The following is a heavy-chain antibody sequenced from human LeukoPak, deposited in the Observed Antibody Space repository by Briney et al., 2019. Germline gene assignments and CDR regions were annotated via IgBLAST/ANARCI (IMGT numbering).Heavy chain of an antibody. J-gene: IGHJ4*02. CDR2: ISGRGANT. Sequence: GGSLRLSCAASGFSFSNYAMSWVRQAPGKGLEWVSAISGRGANTYYADSVKGRFTISRDNSKNTLYKQMNSLRAEDTAVYYCAKAVVVVPTATPFDYWGQGTLVTVSS. V-gene: IGHV3-23*01. CDR3: AKAVVVVPTATPFDY. D-gene: IGHD2-2*01. CDR1: GFSFSNYA.